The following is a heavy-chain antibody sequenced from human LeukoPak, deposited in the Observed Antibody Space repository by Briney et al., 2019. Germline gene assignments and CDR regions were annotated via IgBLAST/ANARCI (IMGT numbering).Heavy chain of an antibody. CDR2: ISSSSSYI. J-gene: IGHJ4*02. D-gene: IGHD2-21*02. CDR3: ARDDVVVTATFFDY. CDR1: GFTFSSYS. V-gene: IGHV3-21*01. Sequence: KPGGSLRLSCAASGFTFSSYSMNWVRQAPGKGLEWVSSISSSSSYIYYADSVKGRFTISRDNAKNSLYLQMNSLRAEDTAVYYCARDDVVVTATFFDYWGQGTLVTVSS.